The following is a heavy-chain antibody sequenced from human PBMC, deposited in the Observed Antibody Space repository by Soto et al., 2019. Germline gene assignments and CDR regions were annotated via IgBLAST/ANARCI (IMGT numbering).Heavy chain of an antibody. CDR3: ARSVVHQWLVHDAFDI. V-gene: IGHV4-59*01. Sequence: QVQLQESGPGLLKPSETLSLTCTVSGGSISSSYWSWIRQPPGKGLEWIAYVYYSGTTNYNPSLVSRVTSSIDPPTNPFALRLSSVTAADTAVYYCARSVVHQWLVHDAFDIWGQGTLVTVSS. CDR1: GGSISSSY. J-gene: IGHJ3*02. CDR2: VYYSGTT. D-gene: IGHD6-19*01.